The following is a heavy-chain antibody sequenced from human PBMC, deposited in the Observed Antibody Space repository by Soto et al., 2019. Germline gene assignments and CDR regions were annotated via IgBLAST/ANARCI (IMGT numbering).Heavy chain of an antibody. CDR1: GFTFDEYA. Sequence: EVQLVESGGGLVPPGRSLRLSCAASGFTFDEYAMHWVRQGPGKGLEWVSGINWNGGSIAYAGSVRGRFTISKDNAKKSLYLQMNSLRPEDTAFYYCTLRRIDSGWYRGFDYWGRGTLVTVSS. CDR3: TLRRIDSGWYRGFDY. CDR2: INWNGGSI. V-gene: IGHV3-9*01. D-gene: IGHD6-19*01. J-gene: IGHJ4*01.